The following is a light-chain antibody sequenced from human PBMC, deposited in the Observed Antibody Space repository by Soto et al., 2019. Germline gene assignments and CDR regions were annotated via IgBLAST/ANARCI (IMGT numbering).Light chain of an antibody. J-gene: IGKJ5*01. CDR3: QQRSNWPSIT. Sequence: PGERATLSCRASQSVGSYLAWYQQKPGQAPRLLIYDASTRATGIPARFSGSGSGTDFTLTISSLESEDSAVYHCQQRSNWPSITFGQGTRLEIK. V-gene: IGKV3-11*01. CDR1: QSVGSY. CDR2: DAS.